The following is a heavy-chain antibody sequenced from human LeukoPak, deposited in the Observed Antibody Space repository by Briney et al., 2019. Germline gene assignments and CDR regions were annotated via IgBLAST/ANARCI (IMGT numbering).Heavy chain of an antibody. CDR3: ASVVVVTATYSGDY. Sequence: WASVKVSCKASGYTFTGYYMHWVRQAPGQGLEWMGWINPNSGGTNYAQKFQGRVTMTRDTSISTAYMELSRLRSDDTAVYYCASVVVVTATYSGDYWGQGTLVTVSS. CDR1: GYTFTGYY. CDR2: INPNSGGT. V-gene: IGHV1-2*02. D-gene: IGHD2-21*02. J-gene: IGHJ4*02.